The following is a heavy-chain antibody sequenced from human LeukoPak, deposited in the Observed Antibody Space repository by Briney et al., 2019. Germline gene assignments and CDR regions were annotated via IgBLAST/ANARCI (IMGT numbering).Heavy chain of an antibody. Sequence: ASVKVSCKASGYTFTGYYMHWVRQAPGQGLEWMGWINPNSGGTNYAQKFQGRVTMTRDTSISTAYMELSRLRSDDMAVYYCARDLLSVAATPDYWGQGTLVTVSS. CDR3: ARDLLSVAATPDY. V-gene: IGHV1-2*02. CDR2: INPNSGGT. CDR1: GYTFTGYY. J-gene: IGHJ4*02. D-gene: IGHD2-2*01.